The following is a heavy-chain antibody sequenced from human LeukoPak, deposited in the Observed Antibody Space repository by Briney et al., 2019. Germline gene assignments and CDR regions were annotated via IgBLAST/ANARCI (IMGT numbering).Heavy chain of an antibody. D-gene: IGHD2-2*01. V-gene: IGHV4-61*01. Sequence: SETLSLTCTVSGVSVSSGSYYWSWIRQPPGKGLEWIGYIYYSGSTNYNPSLKSRVTISVDTSKNQFSLKLSSVTAADTAVYYCARDHPVPAAPTVHYYYYGMDVWGQGTTVTVSS. CDR2: IYYSGST. CDR3: ARDHPVPAAPTVHYYYYGMDV. CDR1: GVSVSSGSYY. J-gene: IGHJ6*02.